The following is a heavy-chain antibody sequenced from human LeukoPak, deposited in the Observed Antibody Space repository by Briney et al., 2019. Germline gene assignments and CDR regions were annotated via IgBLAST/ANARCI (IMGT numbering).Heavy chain of an antibody. CDR3: ARSDYHNSGSHTVFDAFDI. CDR2: IDDSGNT. V-gene: IGHV4-59*01. J-gene: IGHJ3*02. D-gene: IGHD3-10*01. Sequence: SETLSLTCTVSGGSISRYYWSWIRRPPGKGLEWIGYIDDSGNTNYNPSLKSQVTISVDKSKNQFSLKLSFVTAADTAMYYCARSDYHNSGSHTVFDAFDIWGQGTRVTVSS. CDR1: GGSISRYY.